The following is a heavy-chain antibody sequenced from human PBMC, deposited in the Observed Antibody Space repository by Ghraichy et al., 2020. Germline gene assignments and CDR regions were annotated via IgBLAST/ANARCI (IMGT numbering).Heavy chain of an antibody. CDR2: IYYSGST. J-gene: IGHJ4*02. CDR3: ARLPGEEHFDY. V-gene: IGHV4-39*01. Sequence: SETLSLTCTVSGGSISSSSYYWGWIRQPPGKGLEWSGSIYYSGSTYYNPSLKSRVTISVDTSKNQFSLKLSSVTAADTAVYYCARLPGEEHFDYWGQGTLVTVSS. D-gene: IGHD3-10*01. CDR1: GGSISSSSYY.